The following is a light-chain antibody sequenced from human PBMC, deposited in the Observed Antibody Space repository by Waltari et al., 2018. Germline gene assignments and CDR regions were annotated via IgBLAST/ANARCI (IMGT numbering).Light chain of an antibody. CDR2: WAS. CDR3: QQYHTTPNT. CDR1: QSVLKTSNNKNY. V-gene: IGKV4-1*01. J-gene: IGKJ2*01. Sequence: EIVMTQSPDSLAVALGERATINCKSSQSVLKTSNNKNYLTWYQQKPGQPPKLLIYWASTRESGVPDRFSGSWSGTDFTLTISSLQAEDVAVYYCQQYHTTPNTFGQGTHLEIK.